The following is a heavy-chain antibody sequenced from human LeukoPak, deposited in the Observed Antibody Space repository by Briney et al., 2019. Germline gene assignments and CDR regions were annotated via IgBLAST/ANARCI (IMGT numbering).Heavy chain of an antibody. Sequence: GGSLRLSCAASGFTFDDYAMHWVRQAPGKGLEWVSLINWDGGITYYADSVKGRFTISRDNSKNSLYLQMNSLRAEDTALYYCAKDGRRAGAYYDFWSGYYFDYWGQGTLVTVSS. CDR2: INWDGGIT. CDR1: GFTFDDYA. D-gene: IGHD3-3*01. J-gene: IGHJ4*02. V-gene: IGHV3-43D*03. CDR3: AKDGRRAGAYYDFWSGYYFDY.